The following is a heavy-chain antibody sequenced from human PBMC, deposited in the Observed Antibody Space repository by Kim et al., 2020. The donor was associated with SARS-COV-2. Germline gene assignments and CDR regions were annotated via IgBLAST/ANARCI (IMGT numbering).Heavy chain of an antibody. CDR3: AKVLLTTITTGLHGMDV. Sequence: GRARFPISRDNSKNTLYLQMNSPRAEDTAVYYCAKVLLTTITTGLHGMDVWGQGTTVTVSS. V-gene: IGHV3-30*02. J-gene: IGHJ6*02. D-gene: IGHD4-17*01.